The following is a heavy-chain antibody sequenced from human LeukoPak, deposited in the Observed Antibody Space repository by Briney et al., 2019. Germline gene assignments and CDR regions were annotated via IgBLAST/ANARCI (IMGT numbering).Heavy chain of an antibody. D-gene: IGHD2-21*02. Sequence: GGSLRPSCAASGFTFDDYGMSWVRQAPGKGLEWVSGINWNGGSTGYADSVKGRFTISRDNAKNSLYLQMNSLRAEDTAVYYCARKANDLLVVTATYPFFDYWGQGTLVTVSS. CDR3: ARKANDLLVVTATYPFFDY. V-gene: IGHV3-20*04. J-gene: IGHJ4*02. CDR2: INWNGGST. CDR1: GFTFDDYG.